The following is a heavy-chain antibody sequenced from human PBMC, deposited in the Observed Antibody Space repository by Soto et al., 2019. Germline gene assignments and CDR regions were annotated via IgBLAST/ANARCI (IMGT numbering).Heavy chain of an antibody. V-gene: IGHV4-39*01. J-gene: IGHJ4*02. D-gene: IGHD4-17*01. CDR1: GGSIISSSYY. CDR2: IYYSGST. CDR3: ARGSIGDYLMYFDY. Sequence: SETQSLTSSVVGGSIISSSYYRGLIRQPPGKGLEWIGSIYYSGSTYYNPSLKSRVTISVDTSKNQFSLKLSSVTAADTAVYYCARGSIGDYLMYFDYWGQGTLVTVSS.